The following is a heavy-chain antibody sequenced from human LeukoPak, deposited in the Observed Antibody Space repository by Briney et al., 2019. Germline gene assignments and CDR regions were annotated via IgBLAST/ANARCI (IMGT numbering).Heavy chain of an antibody. V-gene: IGHV4-38-2*01. CDR2: IHHSGST. CDR3: ARHYFSSTWVYYYYMDV. Sequence: SETLSLTCAVSGYSISSSYYWGWIRQPPGKGLEWIGSIHHSGSTYYNPSLKSRVTISVDTSKNQFSLKLSSVTAADTAIYYCARHYFSSTWVYYYYMDVWGEGTTVTVSS. J-gene: IGHJ6*03. D-gene: IGHD6-19*01. CDR1: GYSISSSYY.